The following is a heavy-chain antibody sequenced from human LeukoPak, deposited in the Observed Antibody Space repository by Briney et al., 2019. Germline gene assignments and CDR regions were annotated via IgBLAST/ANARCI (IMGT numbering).Heavy chain of an antibody. CDR3: AKVELRIQLWSR. J-gene: IGHJ4*02. CDR2: IIQDGSST. V-gene: IGHV3-23*01. D-gene: IGHD5-18*01. Sequence: PGGSLRLSCAASGFTFSSYSMNWVRQAPGKGLVWVSHIIQDGSSTFYADSAKGRFTISRDNSKDTLYLQMNSLRAEDTAVYYCAKVELRIQLWSRWGQGTLVTVSS. CDR1: GFTFSSYS.